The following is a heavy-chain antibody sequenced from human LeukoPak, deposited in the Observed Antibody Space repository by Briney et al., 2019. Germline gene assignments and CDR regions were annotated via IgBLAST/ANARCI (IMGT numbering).Heavy chain of an antibody. CDR3: AKTRPLDSSSWSHGDY. D-gene: IGHD6-13*01. Sequence: PSETLSLTCTVSGDSISSSSYYWGWTRQPPGKGLEWIGEVNHSGSTNYNPSLKSRVTMSVDTSKNQFSLKLSSVTAADTAVYYCAKTRPLDSSSWSHGDYWGQGTLVTVSS. CDR2: VNHSGST. V-gene: IGHV4-39*07. J-gene: IGHJ4*02. CDR1: GDSISSSSYY.